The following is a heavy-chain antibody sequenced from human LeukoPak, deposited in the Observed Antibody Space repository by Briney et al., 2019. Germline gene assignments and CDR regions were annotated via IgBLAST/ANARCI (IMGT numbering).Heavy chain of an antibody. CDR1: GFTFSSYA. CDR3: ARGLHAFDI. J-gene: IGHJ3*02. Sequence: GGSLRLSCAASGFTFSSYAMSWVRQAPGKGLEWVSSISSSSSYIYYADSVKGRFTISRDNAKNSLYLQMNSLRAEDTAVYYCARGLHAFDIWGQGTMVTVSS. V-gene: IGHV3-21*01. CDR2: ISSSSSYI.